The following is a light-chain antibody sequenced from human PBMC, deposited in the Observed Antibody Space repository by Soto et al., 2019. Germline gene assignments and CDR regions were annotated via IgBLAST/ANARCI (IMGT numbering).Light chain of an antibody. V-gene: IGKV3-11*01. J-gene: IGKJ5*01. Sequence: EIVLTQSPATLSLSPGERATLSCRASQTITTYLAWYQQKPGQPPRLLIYGASNRATGIPARFSGSGSETDFTLTISGLQSEDSAVYFCQQYNNWPFSFGQGTRLEIK. CDR1: QTITTY. CDR3: QQYNNWPFS. CDR2: GAS.